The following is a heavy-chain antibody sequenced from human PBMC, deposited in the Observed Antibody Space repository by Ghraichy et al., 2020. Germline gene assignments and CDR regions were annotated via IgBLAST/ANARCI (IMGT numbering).Heavy chain of an antibody. D-gene: IGHD6-19*01. J-gene: IGHJ4*02. V-gene: IGHV3-23*01. Sequence: GGSLRLSCAASGFTFSSYTMSWVRQAPGKGLEWVSSISGSGGSAYYTDSVKGHFTISRDNSKNTLYVQMNSLRAEDTAVYYCAKDRGSGWWSDYWGQGTLVTVSS. CDR3: AKDRGSGWWSDY. CDR2: ISGSGGSA. CDR1: GFTFSSYT.